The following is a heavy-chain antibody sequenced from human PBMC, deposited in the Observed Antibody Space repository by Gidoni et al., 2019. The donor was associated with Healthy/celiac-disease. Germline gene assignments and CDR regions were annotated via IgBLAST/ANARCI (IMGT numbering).Heavy chain of an antibody. CDR2: ISSNGGST. CDR1: GFTFSRYA. Sequence: EVQLVESGGGLVQPGGSLRLSCSASGFTFSRYAMHWVRQAPGKGLEYVSAISSNGGSTYYADSVKGRFTISRDNSKNTLYLQMSSLRAEDTAVYYCVKGAVLQFYYYYYGMDVWGQGTTVTVSS. J-gene: IGHJ6*02. V-gene: IGHV3-64D*06. D-gene: IGHD4-4*01. CDR3: VKGAVLQFYYYYYGMDV.